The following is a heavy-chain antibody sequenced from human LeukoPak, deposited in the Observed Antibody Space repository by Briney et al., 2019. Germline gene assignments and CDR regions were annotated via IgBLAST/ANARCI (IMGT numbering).Heavy chain of an antibody. Sequence: ASVKVSCSASGYSFTSHYIHWVRQAPGQGLEWMGIINPGRGSTSYAQKFQGRVTVTRDTSTSAVYMDLSSLGSEDTAVYYCARGYSSGFGNWGQGTLVTVSS. V-gene: IGHV1-46*01. J-gene: IGHJ4*02. CDR1: GYSFTSHY. CDR2: INPGRGST. D-gene: IGHD6-19*01. CDR3: ARGYSSGFGN.